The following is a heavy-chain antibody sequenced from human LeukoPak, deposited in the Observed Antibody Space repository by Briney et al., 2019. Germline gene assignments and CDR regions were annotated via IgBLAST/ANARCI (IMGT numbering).Heavy chain of an antibody. V-gene: IGHV4-34*01. CDR1: GGSFSGYY. CDR2: INHSGST. J-gene: IGHJ4*02. CDR3: ASFRKLFDY. Sequence: SETLSLTCAVYGGSFSGYYWSWIRQPPGKGLEWIGEINHSGSTNYNPSLKSRVTISVDTSKNQFSLKLSSVTAADTAVYYCASFRKLFDYWGQGTLVTVSS.